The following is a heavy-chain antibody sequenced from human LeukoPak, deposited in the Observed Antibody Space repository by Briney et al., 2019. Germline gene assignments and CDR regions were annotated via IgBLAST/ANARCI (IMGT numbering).Heavy chain of an antibody. Sequence: SETLSLTCTVAGGSIRSSSYYWGWIRQPPGKGLEWIGSIYYSGSTYYNPSLKSRVTISVDTSKNQFSLKLSSVTAADTAVYYCARDLYSSRTSDAFVIWGQGTMVTVSS. CDR1: GGSIRSSSYY. CDR3: ARDLYSSRTSDAFVI. CDR2: IYYSGST. D-gene: IGHD6-13*01. J-gene: IGHJ3*02. V-gene: IGHV4-39*07.